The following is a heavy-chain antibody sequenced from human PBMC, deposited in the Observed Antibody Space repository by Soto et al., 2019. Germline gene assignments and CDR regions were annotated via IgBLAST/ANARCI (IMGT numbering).Heavy chain of an antibody. Sequence: QVQLVESGGGVVQPGRSLRLSCAASGFSFSNNGMHWVRQAPGKGLEWVAIISYDGSNKYYADSVKGRFTISRDNSKNMLYLQMNSLRVEDTAVYYCAKDRVESGLGEIDYWGQGTLVTVSS. CDR2: ISYDGSNK. CDR3: AKDRVESGLGEIDY. CDR1: GFSFSNNG. D-gene: IGHD3-16*01. V-gene: IGHV3-30*18. J-gene: IGHJ4*02.